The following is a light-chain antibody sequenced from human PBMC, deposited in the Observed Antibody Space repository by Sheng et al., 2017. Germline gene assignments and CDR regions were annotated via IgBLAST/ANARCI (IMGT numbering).Light chain of an antibody. CDR2: KDS. CDR3: YSATDNTRV. J-gene: IGLJ3*02. V-gene: IGLV3-27*01. Sequence: SYELTQPSSVSVSPGQTARITCSGDVLTKKNYARWFQQKSGQAPILVIYKDSERPSGIPERFSGSSSGTTVTLTISGAQVEDEADYYCYSATDNTRVFGGGTKLTVL. CDR1: VLTKKNY.